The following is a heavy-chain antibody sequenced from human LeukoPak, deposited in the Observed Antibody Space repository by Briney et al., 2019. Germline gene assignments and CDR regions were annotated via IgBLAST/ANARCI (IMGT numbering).Heavy chain of an antibody. CDR3: ARDRSQNYYDSSGDYFDY. J-gene: IGHJ4*02. V-gene: IGHV3-48*02. Sequence: GGSLRLSCAASGFTFSSYGMNWVRQAPGKGLEWVSYISSSSSTIYYADSVKGRFTISRDNAKNSLYLQMNSLRDEDTAVYYCARDRSQNYYDSSGDYFDYWGQGTLVTVSS. CDR2: ISSSSSTI. CDR1: GFTFSSYG. D-gene: IGHD3-22*01.